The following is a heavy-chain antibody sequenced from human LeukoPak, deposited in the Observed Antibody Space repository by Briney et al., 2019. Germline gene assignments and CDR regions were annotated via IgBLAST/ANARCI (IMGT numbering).Heavy chain of an antibody. J-gene: IGHJ4*02. Sequence: GGSLRLSCAASGFTFSNYWMTWVRQAPGKGLEWVANIKEDGSQKNYVDSMKGRFTISRDNAKNSLYLQMNSLRAEDTAVYYCAKDRGGSYPGGFDSWGQGTLVTVSS. CDR2: IKEDGSQK. D-gene: IGHD1-26*01. V-gene: IGHV3-7*05. CDR1: GFTFSNYW. CDR3: AKDRGGSYPGGFDS.